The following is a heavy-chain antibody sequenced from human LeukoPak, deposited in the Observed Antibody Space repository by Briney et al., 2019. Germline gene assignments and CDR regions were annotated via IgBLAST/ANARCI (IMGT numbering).Heavy chain of an antibody. CDR3: ARTMIVVVRTHYYYYGMDV. D-gene: IGHD3-22*01. Sequence: GGSLRLSCAASGFTFSDYYMSWIRQAPGKGLEWVSYISSSGSTIYYADSGKGRFTISRDNAKNSLYLQMNSLRAEDTAVYYCARTMIVVVRTHYYYYGMDVWGQGTTVTVSS. V-gene: IGHV3-11*01. CDR2: ISSSGSTI. J-gene: IGHJ6*02. CDR1: GFTFSDYY.